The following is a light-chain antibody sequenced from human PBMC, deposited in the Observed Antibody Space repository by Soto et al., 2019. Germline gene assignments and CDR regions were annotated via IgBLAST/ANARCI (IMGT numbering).Light chain of an antibody. J-gene: IGKJ5*01. V-gene: IGKV2D-29*02. CDR3: MQSTQLPPT. CDR1: QSLLHITGETF. CDR2: KVS. Sequence: DVVMPQSPLSLSVTPGQPASISCKSSQSLLHITGETFLFWYLQKPGQSPQLLIYKVSTRVSGVPDRFSGSGSGTDFTLEISRVETDDVGIYYCMQSTQLPPTFGQGTRLGIE.